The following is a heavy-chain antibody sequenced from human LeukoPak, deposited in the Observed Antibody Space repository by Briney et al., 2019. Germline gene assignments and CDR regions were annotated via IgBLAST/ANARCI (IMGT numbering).Heavy chain of an antibody. J-gene: IGHJ4*02. D-gene: IGHD6-19*01. CDR1: GFTVSGNY. V-gene: IGHV3-53*01. CDR2: IYSGGST. CDR3: ASIAVAGI. Sequence: PGGSLRLSCAASGFTVSGNYMSWVRQAPGKGLEWVSIIYSGGSTFYADSVKGRFTISRDNSKNTLYLHMSSLRAEDTAVYYCASIAVAGIWGQGTLVTDSS.